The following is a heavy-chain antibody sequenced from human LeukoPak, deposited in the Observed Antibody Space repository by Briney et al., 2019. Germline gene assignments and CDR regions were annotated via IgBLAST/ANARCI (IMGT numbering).Heavy chain of an antibody. CDR3: AKVRYSSAAGYWDY. Sequence: PGGSLRLSCAASGFTFSSYAMSWVRQDPGKGLEWVSAISGSGGSTYYADSVKGRFTISRDNSKNTLYLQMNSLRAEDTAVYYCAKVRYSSAAGYWDYWGQGTLVTVAS. J-gene: IGHJ4*02. D-gene: IGHD6-19*01. CDR1: GFTFSSYA. V-gene: IGHV3-23*01. CDR2: ISGSGGST.